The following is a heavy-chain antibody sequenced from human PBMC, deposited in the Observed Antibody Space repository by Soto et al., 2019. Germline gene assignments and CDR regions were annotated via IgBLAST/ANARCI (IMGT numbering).Heavy chain of an antibody. V-gene: IGHV4-30-4*01. D-gene: IGHD2-15*01. CDR2: IYYSGST. CDR1: GGSISSGDYY. CDR3: ARARGVVVVAATSGGWFDP. Sequence: PSLTCTVSGGSISSGDYYWSWIRQPPGKGLEWIGYIYYSGSTYYNPSLKSRVTISVDTSKNQFSLKLSSVTAADTAVYYCARARGVVVVAATSGGWFDPWGQGTLVTVSS. J-gene: IGHJ5*02.